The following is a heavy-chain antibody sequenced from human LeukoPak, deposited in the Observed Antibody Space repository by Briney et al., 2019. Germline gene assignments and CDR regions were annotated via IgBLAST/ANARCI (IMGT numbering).Heavy chain of an antibody. CDR3: ATRLSSSWYYFDY. Sequence: GESLKISCKGSGYSFTSYWISWVRRMPGNGLEWMGRIDPSDSYTNYSPSFQGHVTISADKSISTAYLQWSSLKASDTAMYYCATRLSSSWYYFDYWGLGTLVTVSS. D-gene: IGHD6-13*01. CDR2: IDPSDSYT. J-gene: IGHJ4*02. V-gene: IGHV5-10-1*01. CDR1: GYSFTSYW.